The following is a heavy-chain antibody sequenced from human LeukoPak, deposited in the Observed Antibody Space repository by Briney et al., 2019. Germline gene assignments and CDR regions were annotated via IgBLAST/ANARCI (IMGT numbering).Heavy chain of an antibody. V-gene: IGHV1-24*01. CDR3: ATDRGIAAEPFDY. D-gene: IGHD6-13*01. CDR2: FDPEDGET. CDR1: GYTLTELS. Sequence: AASVKVSCKVSGYTLTELSMHWVRQAPGKGLEWMGGFDPEDGETIYAQKFQGRVTMTEDTSTDTAYMELSSLRSEDTAVCYCATDRGIAAEPFDYWGQGTLVTVSS. J-gene: IGHJ4*02.